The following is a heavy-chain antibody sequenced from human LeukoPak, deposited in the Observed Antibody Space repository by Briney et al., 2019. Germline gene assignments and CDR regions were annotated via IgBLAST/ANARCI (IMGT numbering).Heavy chain of an antibody. V-gene: IGHV4-38-2*01. CDR1: GYSISSGYY. CDR2: IYHSGST. Sequence: SETLSLTCAVSGYSISSGYYWGWIRQPPGKGLEWIGSIYHSGSTYYTPSLKSRVTISVDTSKNQFSLKLSSVTAVDAAVYYCARHSAGYCSGGSCYHDYYYYVDVWGKGTTVTVSS. J-gene: IGHJ6*03. D-gene: IGHD2-15*01. CDR3: ARHSAGYCSGGSCYHDYYYYVDV.